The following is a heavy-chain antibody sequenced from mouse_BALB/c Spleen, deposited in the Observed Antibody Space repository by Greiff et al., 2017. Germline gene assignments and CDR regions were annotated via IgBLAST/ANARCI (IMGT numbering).Heavy chain of an antibody. CDR2: ISSGNSTI. Sequence: EVKVVESGGGLVQPGGSRKLSCAASGFTFSSFGMHWVRQAPEKGLEWVAYISSGNSTIYYADTVKGRFTISRDNPKNTLFLQMTSLRSEDTAMYYCSRGGNGAMDYWGQGTSVTVSA. CDR1: GFTFSSFG. J-gene: IGHJ4*01. D-gene: IGHD2-1*01. CDR3: SRGGNGAMDY. V-gene: IGHV5-17*02.